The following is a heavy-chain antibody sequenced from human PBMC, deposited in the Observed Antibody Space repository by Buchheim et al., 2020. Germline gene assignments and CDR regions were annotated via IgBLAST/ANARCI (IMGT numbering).Heavy chain of an antibody. J-gene: IGHJ6*02. V-gene: IGHV3-74*01. CDR3: VTSGSYYYYAMDV. CDR1: GFTFSSYW. CDR2: INSDGRTT. D-gene: IGHD3-22*01. Sequence: EVQLVESGGGLVQPGGSLRLSCAASGFTFSSYWMHWVRQAPGKGLVCVARINSDGRTTTYADSVKGRFTFSRDNAMNTSYLQMNSLRAEDTAVYYCVTSGSYYYYAMDVWGQGTT.